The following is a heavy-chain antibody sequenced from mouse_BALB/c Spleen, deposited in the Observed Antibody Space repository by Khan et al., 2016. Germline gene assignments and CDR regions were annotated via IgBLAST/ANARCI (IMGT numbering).Heavy chain of an antibody. Sequence: EVQLQESGPDLVKPSQSLSLSCTVTGYSITSGYSWCWIRQLPGNKVGRGGYIHYSGGTNYIPSLKSQFTITRDTSKNQFYLQLNSVTSEDTATYYCTRSHAYCAMDYWGQGTSVTVSS. CDR2: IHYSGGT. CDR3: TRSHAYCAMDY. V-gene: IGHV3-1*02. CDR1: GYSITSGYS. J-gene: IGHJ4*01.